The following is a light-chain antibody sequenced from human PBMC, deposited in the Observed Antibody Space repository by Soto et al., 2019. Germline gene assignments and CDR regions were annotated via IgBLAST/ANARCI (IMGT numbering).Light chain of an antibody. Sequence: EIVLTQSPGTLSLSPGERATLSCRASQSVGNNYLAWYQQKPGQGPRLLIYDASSRATGIPDRFSGSGSGTDFALAISRLEPEDFAVYYCHQYATSPRTFGLGTRLEIK. J-gene: IGKJ2*01. V-gene: IGKV3-20*01. CDR2: DAS. CDR3: HQYATSPRT. CDR1: QSVGNNY.